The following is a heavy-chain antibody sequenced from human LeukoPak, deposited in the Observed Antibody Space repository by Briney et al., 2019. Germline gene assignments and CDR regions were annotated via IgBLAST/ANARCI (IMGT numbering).Heavy chain of an antibody. V-gene: IGHV3-48*03. D-gene: IGHD3-10*01. CDR3: ANCYYGSGSCFDY. J-gene: IGHJ4*02. CDR2: ISSSGNTM. Sequence: GGSLRLSCATSGFSFSAYEMNWVRQAPGKGLERVSYISSSGNTMYYADSVKGRFTIARDNADNSVYLQMDSLRAEDTAVYYCANCYYGSGSCFDYWGQGTLVTVSS. CDR1: GFSFSAYE.